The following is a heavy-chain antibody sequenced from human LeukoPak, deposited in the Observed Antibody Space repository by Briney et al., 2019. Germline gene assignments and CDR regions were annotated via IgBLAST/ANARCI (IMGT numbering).Heavy chain of an antibody. J-gene: IGHJ4*02. V-gene: IGHV3-30-3*01. CDR1: GFTFSSYA. CDR3: ARDPYGSGSYLDY. CDR2: ISYDGSNK. Sequence: GRSLRLSCAASGFTFSSYAMHWVRQAPGKGLEWVAVISYDGSNKYYADSVKGRFTISRENSKNTLYLQMNSLRAEDTAVYYCARDPYGSGSYLDYWGQGTLVTVSS. D-gene: IGHD3-10*01.